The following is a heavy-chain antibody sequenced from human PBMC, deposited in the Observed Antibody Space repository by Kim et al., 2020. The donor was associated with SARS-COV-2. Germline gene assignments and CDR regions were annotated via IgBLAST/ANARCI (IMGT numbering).Heavy chain of an antibody. D-gene: IGHD2-15*01. CDR1: GYTFTSNH. V-gene: IGHV1-46*01. CDR3: VRDLSGGWTFDY. CDR2: ITPSGDIT. J-gene: IGHJ4*02. Sequence: SVKVSCKASGYTFTSNHMHWVRQAPGQGLEWMAMITPSGDITHYSQSFQGRLTLTTDTSTSTVYMELSSLRSDDTAVYFCVRDLSGGWTFDYWGQGTLVTVSS.